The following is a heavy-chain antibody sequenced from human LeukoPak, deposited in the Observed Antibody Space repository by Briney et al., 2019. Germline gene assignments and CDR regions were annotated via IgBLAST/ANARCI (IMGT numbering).Heavy chain of an antibody. D-gene: IGHD2-2*02. J-gene: IGHJ4*02. Sequence: GGSLRLSCAASGFTFSSYWMSWVRQAPGKGLEWVANIKQDGSEKYYVDSVKGRFTISRDNAKNSLYLQMNSLRPEDTAVYYCARDGPSGIVVVPAAIENWGQGTLVTVTS. CDR3: ARDGPSGIVVVPAAIEN. V-gene: IGHV3-7*01. CDR1: GFTFSSYW. CDR2: IKQDGSEK.